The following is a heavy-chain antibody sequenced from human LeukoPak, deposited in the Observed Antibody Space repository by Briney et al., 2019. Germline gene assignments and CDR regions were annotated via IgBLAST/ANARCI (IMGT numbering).Heavy chain of an antibody. CDR3: ARGIVVVTVSSYYFDY. V-gene: IGHV4-59*12. Sequence: SETLSLTCTVSGGSISSYYWSWIRQPPGKGLEWIGYIYYSGSTNYNPSLKSRVTISVDTSKNQFSLKLSSVTAADTAVYYCARGIVVVTVSSYYFDYWGQGTLVTVSS. J-gene: IGHJ4*02. D-gene: IGHD2-21*02. CDR2: IYYSGST. CDR1: GGSISSYY.